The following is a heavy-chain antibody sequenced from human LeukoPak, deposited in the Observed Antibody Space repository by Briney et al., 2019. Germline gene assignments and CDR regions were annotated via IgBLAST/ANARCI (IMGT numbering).Heavy chain of an antibody. CDR2: IYYSGST. CDR1: GGSISSGGYY. Sequence: SQTLSLTCTVSGGSISSGGYYWSWIRQHPGKGLEWIGYIYYSGSTYYNPSLKSRVTTSVDTSKNQFSLKLSSVTAADTAVYYCARERGLRGPFDYWGQGALVTVSS. CDR3: ARERGLRGPFDY. D-gene: IGHD3-16*01. V-gene: IGHV4-31*02. J-gene: IGHJ4*02.